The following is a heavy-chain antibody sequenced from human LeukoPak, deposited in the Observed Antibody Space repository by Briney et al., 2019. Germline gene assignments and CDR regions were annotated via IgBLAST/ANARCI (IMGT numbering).Heavy chain of an antibody. CDR2: INHSGST. D-gene: IGHD1-26*01. J-gene: IGHJ4*02. Sequence: SETLSLTCAVYGGSFSGYYWSWIRQPPGKGLEWIGEINHSGSTNYNPSLKSRVTISVDTSKNQFSLKLSSVTAADKAVYYCARGGGIVGAIWDFDYWGQGTLVTVSS. V-gene: IGHV4-34*01. CDR1: GGSFSGYY. CDR3: ARGGGIVGAIWDFDY.